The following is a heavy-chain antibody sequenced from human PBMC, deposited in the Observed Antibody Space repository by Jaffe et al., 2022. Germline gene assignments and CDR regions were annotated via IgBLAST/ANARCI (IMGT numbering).Heavy chain of an antibody. Sequence: EVQLVESGGGLVQPGGSLRLSCAASGFTFRRYWMHWVRQAPGKGLVWVSRINGDGSSTNYADSVRGRFTISRDNAKNTLYLQMNSLRAEDTAVYYCARDLDSSGSGYFDLWGRGTLVTVSS. J-gene: IGHJ2*01. CDR2: INGDGSST. CDR3: ARDLDSSGSGYFDL. D-gene: IGHD5-18*01. V-gene: IGHV3-74*01. CDR1: GFTFRRYW.